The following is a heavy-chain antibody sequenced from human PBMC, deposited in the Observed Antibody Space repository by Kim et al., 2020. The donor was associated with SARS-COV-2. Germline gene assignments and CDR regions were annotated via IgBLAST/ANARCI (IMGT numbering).Heavy chain of an antibody. J-gene: IGHJ1*01. D-gene: IGHD3-10*01. Sequence: SETLSLTCTVSGGSISSSSYYWGWIRQPPGKGLEWIGSFYYSGSTYYNPSLKSRVTISVDTSKNQFSLKLNSVTAADTAVYYCARHLSHRSGNYYLGEYFQEWGQGTLVTVSS. CDR2: FYYSGST. CDR1: GGSISSSSYY. CDR3: ARHLSHRSGNYYLGEYFQE. V-gene: IGHV4-39*01.